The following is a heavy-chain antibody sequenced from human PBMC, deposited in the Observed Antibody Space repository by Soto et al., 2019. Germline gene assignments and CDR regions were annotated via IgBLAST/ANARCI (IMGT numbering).Heavy chain of an antibody. CDR1: GDSISTYY. CDR2: VYYTGST. CDR3: ARDKITGLFDY. D-gene: IGHD2-8*02. J-gene: IGHJ4*02. Sequence: SETLSLTCTVSGDSISTYYWTWIRQPPGKELEWIGFVYYTGSTNYNPSLKSRVTISVDTPNNQFSLKLTSVTAADTAVYYCARDKITGLFDYWGQGTLVTVSS. V-gene: IGHV4-59*12.